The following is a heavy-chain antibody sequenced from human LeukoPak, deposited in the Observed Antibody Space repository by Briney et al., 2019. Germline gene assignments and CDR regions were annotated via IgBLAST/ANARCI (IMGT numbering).Heavy chain of an antibody. CDR2: INTNTGNP. J-gene: IGHJ5*02. Sequence: ASVKVSCKASGYSFISYVMNWVRQAPGQGLEYMGWINTNTGNPTYAQGFTGRFVFSLDISVSTAYLQISSLKAEDTAVYYCAKAEGSDGAWGQGTLVTVSS. D-gene: IGHD5-24*01. CDR1: GYSFISYV. V-gene: IGHV7-4-1*02. CDR3: AKAEGSDGA.